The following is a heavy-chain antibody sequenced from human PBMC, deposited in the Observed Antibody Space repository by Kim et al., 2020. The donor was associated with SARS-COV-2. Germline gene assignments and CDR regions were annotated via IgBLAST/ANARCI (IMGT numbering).Heavy chain of an antibody. J-gene: IGHJ4*02. Sequence: ADPGKGRFTIARDNSKNTLYLQRISLRAEDTSVYYCARDRITMVRGFFDYWGQGTLVTVSS. V-gene: IGHV3-30*07. CDR3: ARDRITMVRGFFDY. D-gene: IGHD3-10*01.